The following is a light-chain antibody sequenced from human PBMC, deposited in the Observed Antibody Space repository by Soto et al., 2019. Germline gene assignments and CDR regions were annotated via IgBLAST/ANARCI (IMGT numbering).Light chain of an antibody. V-gene: IGKV3-20*01. CDR2: VPS. CDR1: QSVGGSY. CDR3: QHYGSSPWT. J-gene: IGKJ1*01. Sequence: EIVLTQSPGTLSLSPGEMATLSCRASQSVGGSYLAWFQQKPGQAPRLLIYVPSTRATGVPDRFSGSGSAKDFSLTVNKLEPEDFEVYYCQHYGSSPWTLGQGTKVAIK.